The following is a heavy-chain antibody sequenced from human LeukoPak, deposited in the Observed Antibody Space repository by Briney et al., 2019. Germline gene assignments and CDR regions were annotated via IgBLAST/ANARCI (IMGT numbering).Heavy chain of an antibody. CDR3: ASLSARNYDSSGILSDY. D-gene: IGHD3-22*01. CDR1: GGSISSHY. J-gene: IGHJ4*02. CDR2: IYYSGST. V-gene: IGHV4-59*11. Sequence: SETLSLTCTVSGGSISSHYWSWIRQPPGKGLEWIGYIYYSGSTNYNPSLRSRVTISVDTSKNQFSLKLSSVTAADTAVYYCASLSARNYDSSGILSDYWGQGTLVTVSS.